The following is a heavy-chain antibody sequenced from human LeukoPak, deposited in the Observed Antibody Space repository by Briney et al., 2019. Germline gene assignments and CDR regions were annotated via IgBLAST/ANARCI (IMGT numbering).Heavy chain of an antibody. CDR3: ARVSYYYGSGSYFYYYYGVDV. V-gene: IGHV1-46*01. CDR2: INPSGGST. D-gene: IGHD3-10*01. CDR1: GYTFTSYY. Sequence: ASVKVSCKASGYTFTSYYMHWVRQAPGQGLEWMGIINPSGGSTSYAQKFQGRVTMTRDTSTSTVYMELSSLRSEDTAVYYCARVSYYYGSGSYFYYYYGVDVWGQGTTVTVSS. J-gene: IGHJ6*02.